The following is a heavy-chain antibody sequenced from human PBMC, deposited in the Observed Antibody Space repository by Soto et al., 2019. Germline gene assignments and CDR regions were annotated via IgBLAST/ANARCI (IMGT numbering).Heavy chain of an antibody. Sequence: SETLSLTCSFSVYSIISFYYRFCIRHPPGKWLEWIGSTYHSGSTYYNPSLKSRVTISVDTSKNQFSLKLSSVTAADTAVYYCAREVRLRFLEWKYKWLEQWGQGTMVTVSS. CDR2: TYHSGST. V-gene: IGHV4-38-2*02. CDR1: VYSIISFYY. J-gene: IGHJ5*02. CDR3: AREVRLRFLEWKYKWLEQ. D-gene: IGHD3-3*01.